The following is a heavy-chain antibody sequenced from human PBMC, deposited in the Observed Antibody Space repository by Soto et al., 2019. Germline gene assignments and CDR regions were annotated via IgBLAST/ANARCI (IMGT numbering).Heavy chain of an antibody. Sequence: QLQLQESGPGLVKPSETLSLTCSVSGDSISISSYYWGWVRQPPGKGLEWIGSIHYSGSTHYNPSLQSRVTISGDASKKQFSLKLGSVTAADTAMYYCASTKDETLYFDYWGQGNLSPSPQ. V-gene: IGHV4-39*01. CDR1: GDSISISSYY. CDR3: ASTKDETLYFDY. J-gene: IGHJ4*02. D-gene: IGHD2-15*01. CDR2: IHYSGST.